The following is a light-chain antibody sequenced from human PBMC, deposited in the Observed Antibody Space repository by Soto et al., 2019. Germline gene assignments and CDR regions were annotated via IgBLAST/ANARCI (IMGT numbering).Light chain of an antibody. Sequence: QAVVTQPPSASGTPGQRVTISCSGSSSNIGRNTVNWYQQLPGTAPKLLIYSNNQRPSGVPDRFSGSKSGTSASLAISGLQSEDEADYYCAAWDDSLNGWVFGGGTKVTVL. CDR3: AAWDDSLNGWV. J-gene: IGLJ3*02. CDR1: SSNIGRNT. CDR2: SNN. V-gene: IGLV1-44*01.